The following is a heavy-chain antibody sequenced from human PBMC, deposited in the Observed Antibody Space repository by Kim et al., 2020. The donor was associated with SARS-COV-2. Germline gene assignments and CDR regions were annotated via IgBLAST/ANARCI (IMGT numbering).Heavy chain of an antibody. D-gene: IGHD3-10*01. Sequence: NYTPSLKSRVTISVAKSKNQCSLKLSSVTAADTAVYYCAGGIGSGSMDYWGQGTLVTVSS. CDR3: AGGIGSGSMDY. V-gene: IGHV4-4*02. J-gene: IGHJ4*02.